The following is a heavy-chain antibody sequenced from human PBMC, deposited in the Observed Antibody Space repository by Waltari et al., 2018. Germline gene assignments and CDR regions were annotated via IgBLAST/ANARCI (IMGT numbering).Heavy chain of an antibody. J-gene: IGHJ4*02. D-gene: IGHD3-3*01. CDR1: GYTFTSYA. Sequence: VQLVQSGAEVKKPGASVKVSCKASGYTFTSYAMHWVRQAPGQRLEWMGWINAGNGNTKYSQKFQGRVTITRDTSASTAYMELSSLRSEDTAVYYCARGSITIFGVVIRTFDYWGQGTLVTVSS. CDR2: INAGNGNT. V-gene: IGHV1-3*01. CDR3: ARGSITIFGVVIRTFDY.